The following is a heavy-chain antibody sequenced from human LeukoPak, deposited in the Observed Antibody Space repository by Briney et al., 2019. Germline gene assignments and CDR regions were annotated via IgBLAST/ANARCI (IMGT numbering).Heavy chain of an antibody. D-gene: IGHD3-10*01. CDR1: GGTFSRYA. CDR2: IIPIFGTA. CDR3: ASLYGWYYYMDV. J-gene: IGHJ6*03. Sequence: SVKVSCKASGGTFSRYAISWVRQAPGQGLEWMGGIIPIFGTANYAQKFQGRVTITTDESTSTAYMELSSLRSEDTAVYYCASLYGWYYYMDVWGKGTTVTVSS. V-gene: IGHV1-69*05.